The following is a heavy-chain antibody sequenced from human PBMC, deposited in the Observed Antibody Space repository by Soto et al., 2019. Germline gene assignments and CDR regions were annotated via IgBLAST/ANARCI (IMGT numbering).Heavy chain of an antibody. CDR2: ISGSGGST. D-gene: IGHD2-15*01. CDR1: GFTFSSYA. Sequence: GGSLRLSCAASGFTFSSYAMSWVRQAPGKGLEWVSAISGSGGSTYYADSVKGRFTISRDNSKNTLYLQMNSLRAEDTAVYYCAKHQGYFSGGSCYSDGSYYYYYMDVWGKGTTVTVSS. CDR3: AKHQGYFSGGSCYSDGSYYYYYMDV. J-gene: IGHJ6*03. V-gene: IGHV3-23*01.